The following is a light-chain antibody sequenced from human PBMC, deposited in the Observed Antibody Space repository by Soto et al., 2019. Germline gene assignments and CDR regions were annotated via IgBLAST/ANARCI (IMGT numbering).Light chain of an antibody. CDR1: QSIGSW. CDR2: KAS. J-gene: IGKJ2*01. Sequence: DIQMTQSPSTLSASVGDRVTITCRASQSIGSWLAWYQQKPGKAPKILIYKASSLESGVPSKFSGSGFGTEFTLTISSLQPDDLGTYYCQQYGSSPYTFGLGTKLEIK. V-gene: IGKV1-5*03. CDR3: QQYGSSPYT.